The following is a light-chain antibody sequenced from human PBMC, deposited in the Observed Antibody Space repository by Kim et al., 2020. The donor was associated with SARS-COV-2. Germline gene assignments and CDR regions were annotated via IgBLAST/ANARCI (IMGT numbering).Light chain of an antibody. J-gene: IGLJ3*02. Sequence: ASVKLTCTLSSGHSSYAIAWNQKQREKGPRYLMKLDSDGSHSKGDGIPDRFSGSSSGAERYLTITSLQSEDEADYYCQTWGTGIRVFGGGTKLTV. CDR3: QTWGTGIRV. V-gene: IGLV4-69*01. CDR1: SGHSSYA. CDR2: LDSDGSH.